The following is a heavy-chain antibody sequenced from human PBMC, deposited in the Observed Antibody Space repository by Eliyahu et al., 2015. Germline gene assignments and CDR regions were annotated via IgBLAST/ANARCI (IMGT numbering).Heavy chain of an antibody. D-gene: IGHD3-22*01. V-gene: IGHV3-49*04. CDR1: GXTFXDYP. CDR3: TRDNVGSGKTAVYYYRLYYMDV. CDR2: IRSKDYGGSA. Sequence: EVQLVESGGGLVTPGRSLRLXXAXSGXTFXDYPXGWVRQAPGKGLEWVGFIRSKDYGGSAEYAASVKGRFTISRDDSRGIAYLQMNSLKTEDTAVYFCTRDNVGSGKTAVYYYRLYYMDVWGKGTTVTVAS. J-gene: IGHJ6*03.